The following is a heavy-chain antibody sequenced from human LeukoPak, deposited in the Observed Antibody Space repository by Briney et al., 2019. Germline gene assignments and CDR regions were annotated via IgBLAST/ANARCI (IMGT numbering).Heavy chain of an antibody. CDR2: ITGRGEHI. CDR1: GFTFSSYG. CDR3: SRVRDGSGSSSQIFQY. Sequence: TGGSLRLSCTASGFTFSSYGMNWVRQAPGKGLERVSGITGRGEHIFYAGSVKGRFTISRDNAKNSLYLQMNSLRAEDTAVYYCSRVRDGSGSSSQIFQYWGQGTLVTVSS. D-gene: IGHD3-10*01. V-gene: IGHV3-21*01. J-gene: IGHJ4*02.